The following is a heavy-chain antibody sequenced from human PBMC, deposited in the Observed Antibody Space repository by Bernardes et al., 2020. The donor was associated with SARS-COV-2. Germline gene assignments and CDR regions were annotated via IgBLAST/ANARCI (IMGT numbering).Heavy chain of an antibody. D-gene: IGHD3-3*01. Sequence: AAVQDSCKVSGYTLTAFSMHWARQAPGQGLEWLGGFDPQQHTIIYAQKFQGRVTMTEDTSTDTAYMELRSLRSEDTAVYYCATDDPAGAVFGVVIYALHIWGQGTIVTVS. CDR1: GYTLTAFS. CDR2: FDPQQHTI. CDR3: ATDDPAGAVFGVVIYALHI. V-gene: IGHV1-24*01. J-gene: IGHJ3*02.